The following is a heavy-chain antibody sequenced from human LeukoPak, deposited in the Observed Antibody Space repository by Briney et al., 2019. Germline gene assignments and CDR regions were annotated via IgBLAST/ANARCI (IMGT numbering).Heavy chain of an antibody. CDR2: ISDSGGST. D-gene: IGHD3-3*01. V-gene: IGHV3-23*01. CDR1: GFTFSSYA. Sequence: GGSLRLSCAASGFTFSSYAMSWVRQGPGKGLEWVAAISDSGGSTYYADSVKGRFTISRDNSKNTLYVQMNSLRVEDTAVYNCATHYDFWSGYFDYWGQGTLVTVSS. J-gene: IGHJ4*02. CDR3: ATHYDFWSGYFDY.